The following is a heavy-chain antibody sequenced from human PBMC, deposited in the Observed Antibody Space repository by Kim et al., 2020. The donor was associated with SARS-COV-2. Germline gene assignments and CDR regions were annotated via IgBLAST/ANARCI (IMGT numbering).Heavy chain of an antibody. CDR2: IYYSGST. D-gene: IGHD3-9*01. V-gene: IGHV4-39*07. CDR1: GGSISSSSYY. CDR3: ARGIDHYDILTGYSYYFDY. J-gene: IGHJ4*02. Sequence: SETLSLTCTVSGGSISSSSYYWGWIRQPPGKGLEWIGSIYYSGSTYYNPSLKSRVTISVDTSKNQFSLKLSSVTAADTAVYYCARGIDHYDILTGYSYYFDYWGQGTLVTVSS.